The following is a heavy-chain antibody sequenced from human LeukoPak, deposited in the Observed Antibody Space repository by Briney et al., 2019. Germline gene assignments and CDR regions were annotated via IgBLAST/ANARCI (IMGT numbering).Heavy chain of an antibody. CDR3: ARGRRGSSWTRYYYYYMDV. Sequence: GASVKVSCKASGYTFTSYDINWVRQATGQGLEWMGWMNPNSGNTGYAQKFQGRVTMTRNTSISTAYMELSSLRSEDTAVYYCARGRRGSSWTRYYYYYMDVWGKGTTVTVSS. J-gene: IGHJ6*03. CDR2: MNPNSGNT. CDR1: GYTFTSYD. D-gene: IGHD6-13*01. V-gene: IGHV1-8*01.